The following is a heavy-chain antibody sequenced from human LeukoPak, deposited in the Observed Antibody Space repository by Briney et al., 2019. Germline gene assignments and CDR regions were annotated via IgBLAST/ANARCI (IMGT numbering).Heavy chain of an antibody. Sequence: GGSLRLSCAPSGFTFSDYYMSWVRHAPGGGLEWVSYFSSSGSTIYYTDSVKGRFTISRDNGKNSLYLQMNSLRAEDTAVYYCARIIGPATRWGQGTLVTVSS. CDR1: GFTFSDYY. V-gene: IGHV3-11*01. J-gene: IGHJ4*02. D-gene: IGHD2/OR15-2a*01. CDR3: ARIIGPATR. CDR2: FSSSGSTI.